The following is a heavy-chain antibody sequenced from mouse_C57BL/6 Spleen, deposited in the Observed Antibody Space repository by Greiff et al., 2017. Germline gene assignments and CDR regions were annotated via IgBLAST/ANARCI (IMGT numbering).Heavy chain of an antibody. CDR3: ARSNPITTVVGFDY. D-gene: IGHD1-1*01. V-gene: IGHV1-18*01. J-gene: IGHJ2*01. CDR1: GYTFTDYN. CDR2: INPNNGGT. Sequence: EVQLQQSGPELVQPGASVKIPCKASGYTFTDYNMDWVKQSHGKSLEWIGDINPNNGGTIYNQKFKGKATLTVDKSSSTAYMELRSLTSEDTAVYYCARSNPITTVVGFDYWGQGTTLTVSS.